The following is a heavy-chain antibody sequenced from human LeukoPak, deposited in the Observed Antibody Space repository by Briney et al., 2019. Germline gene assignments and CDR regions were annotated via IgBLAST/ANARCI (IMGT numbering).Heavy chain of an antibody. V-gene: IGHV3-49*04. CDR1: GFTVSSYY. D-gene: IGHD2-21*02. Sequence: PGGSLRLSCAASGFTVSSYYMTWVRQAPGKGLEWVGFIRSKAYGGTTEYAASVKGRFTISRDDSKSIAYLQMNSLKTEDTAVYYCTRAPCGGVCYSFDYWGQGTLVTVSS. J-gene: IGHJ4*02. CDR2: IRSKAYGGTT. CDR3: TRAPCGGVCYSFDY.